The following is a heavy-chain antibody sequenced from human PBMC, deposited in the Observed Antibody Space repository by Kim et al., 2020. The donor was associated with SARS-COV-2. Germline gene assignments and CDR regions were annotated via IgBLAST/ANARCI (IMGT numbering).Heavy chain of an antibody. J-gene: IGHJ5*02. D-gene: IGHD6-19*01. Sequence: PSLKSRVTLAVETSKNQFSLKLSSVTAADTAVYYCARSYSSGWSGWFDPWGQGTLVTVSS. CDR3: ARSYSSGWSGWFDP. V-gene: IGHV4-4*09.